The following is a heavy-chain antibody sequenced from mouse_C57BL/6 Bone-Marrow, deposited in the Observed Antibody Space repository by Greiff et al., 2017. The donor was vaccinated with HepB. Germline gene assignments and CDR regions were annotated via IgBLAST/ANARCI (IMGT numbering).Heavy chain of an antibody. J-gene: IGHJ2*01. CDR3: ERGGYGYDYFDY. V-gene: IGHV1-82*01. D-gene: IGHD2-2*01. Sequence: QVQLQQSGPELVKPGASVKISCKASGYAFSSSWMNWVKQRPGKGLEWIGRIYPGDGDTNYNGKFKGKATLTADKSSSTAYMQLSSLTSEDSAVYFCERGGYGYDYFDYWGQGTTLTVSS. CDR2: IYPGDGDT. CDR1: GYAFSSSW.